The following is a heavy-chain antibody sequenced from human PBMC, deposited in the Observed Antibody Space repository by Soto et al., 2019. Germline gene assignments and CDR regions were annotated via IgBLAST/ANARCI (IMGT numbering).Heavy chain of an antibody. V-gene: IGHV3-48*02. CDR3: ARVPVTMVRGVIGYYYYGMDV. CDR1: GFTFSSYE. Sequence: GGSLRLSCAASGFTFSSYEMNWVRQAPGKGLEWVSYICSSSSTIYYADSVKGRFTISRDNAKNSLYLQMNSLRDEDTAVYYCARVPVTMVRGVIGYYYYGMDVWGQGTTVTVSS. CDR2: ICSSSSTI. D-gene: IGHD3-10*01. J-gene: IGHJ6*02.